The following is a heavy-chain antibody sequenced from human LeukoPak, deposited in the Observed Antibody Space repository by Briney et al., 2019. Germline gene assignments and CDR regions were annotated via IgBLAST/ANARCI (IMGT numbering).Heavy chain of an antibody. J-gene: IGHJ6*02. CDR2: INSDGSST. CDR3: ARVGDYDFWSGYYTGVSYYGMDV. D-gene: IGHD3-3*01. Sequence: GGSLRLSCAASGFTFSSYWMHWVRQAPGKGLVWVSRINSDGSSTSYADSVKGRFTISRDNAKNTLYLQMNSLRAEDTAVYYCARVGDYDFWSGYYTGVSYYGMDVWGQGTTVTVSS. V-gene: IGHV3-74*01. CDR1: GFTFSSYW.